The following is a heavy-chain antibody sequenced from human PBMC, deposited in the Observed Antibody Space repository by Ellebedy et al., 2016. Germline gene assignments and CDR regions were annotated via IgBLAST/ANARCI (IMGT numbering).Heavy chain of an antibody. Sequence: GGSLRLXXAASGFTFTNFAMGWVRQAPGKGLEWVSSISSDAVNTYYADSVKGRFTISRDNAKNTLYLQMNSLRAEDTAVYYCIRGYHYFDDWGQGTLVTVSS. CDR2: ISSDAVNT. V-gene: IGHV3-23*01. J-gene: IGHJ4*02. CDR1: GFTFTNFA. D-gene: IGHD1-1*01. CDR3: IRGYHYFDD.